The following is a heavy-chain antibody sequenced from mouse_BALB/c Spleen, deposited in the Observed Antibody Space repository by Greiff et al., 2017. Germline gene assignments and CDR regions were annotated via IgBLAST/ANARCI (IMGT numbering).Heavy chain of an antibody. CDR3: ARSGGVAY. CDR2: ISSGGST. CDR1: GFTFSSYA. J-gene: IGHJ3*01. V-gene: IGHV5-6-5*01. Sequence: EVKVVESGGGLVKPGGSLKLSCAASGFTFSSYAMSWVRQTPGKRLEWVASISSGGSTYYPDSVKGRFTISRDNARNILYLQMSSLRSEDTAMYYCARSGGVAYWGQGTLVTVSA.